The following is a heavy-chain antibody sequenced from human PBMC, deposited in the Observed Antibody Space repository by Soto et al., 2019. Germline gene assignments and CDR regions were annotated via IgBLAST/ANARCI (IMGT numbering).Heavy chain of an antibody. Sequence: QVQLVQSGAEVKKPGSSVKVSCRASGVSFTDHGISWLRQAPGQGLEWIGGFTATFGRANYAPKFQGRVSITADDSQTTASVTLSSLRPEDTAWYFCASGVVSGFENWDFDLWGRGTLITVSS. V-gene: IGHV1-69*01. D-gene: IGHD5-12*01. CDR1: GVSFTDHG. J-gene: IGHJ2*01. CDR3: ASGVVSGFENWDFDL. CDR2: FTATFGRA.